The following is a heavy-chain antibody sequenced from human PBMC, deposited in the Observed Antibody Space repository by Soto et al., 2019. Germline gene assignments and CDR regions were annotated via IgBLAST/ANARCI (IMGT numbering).Heavy chain of an antibody. CDR2: IYYDDSDT. V-gene: IGHV5-51*01. Sequence: GESLKISCNVSGDIFTKYWIGWVRQKPGKGLEWMGIIYYDDSDTRYSPSFQGQVTMSADKSSSTAYLQWSSLKASDTAMYYCARAAIPDNRFDPWGQATLVTVYS. D-gene: IGHD2-2*02. CDR1: GDIFTKYW. CDR3: ARAAIPDNRFDP. J-gene: IGHJ5*02.